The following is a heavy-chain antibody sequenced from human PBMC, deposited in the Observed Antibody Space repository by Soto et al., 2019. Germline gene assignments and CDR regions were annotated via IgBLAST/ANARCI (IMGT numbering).Heavy chain of an antibody. CDR2: IIPILGIA. CDR1: GGTFSSYT. Sequence: QVQLVQSGAEVKKPGSSVKVSCKASGGTFSSYTISWVRQAPGQGLEWMGRIIPILGIANYAQKFQGRLTRTADKHPRTARVALSDLRAEGGGVYYFARECGSGSYRCGGWGQGTLVTVFS. D-gene: IGHD3-10*01. J-gene: IGHJ4*02. CDR3: ARECGSGSYRCGG. V-gene: IGHV1-69*08.